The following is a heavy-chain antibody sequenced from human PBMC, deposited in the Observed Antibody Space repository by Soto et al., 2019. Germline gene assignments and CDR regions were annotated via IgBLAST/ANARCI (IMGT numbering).Heavy chain of an antibody. CDR3: ARYRISGSWSKFDY. V-gene: IGHV4-31*03. D-gene: IGHD6-13*01. CDR2: IFYTGST. Sequence: SETLSLTCTVPGGSINSDGYYWSWIRQHPGKGLEWIGKIFYTGSTSYNPSLKSRVTISVDTSKNQFSLKLTSVTAADTAVYYCARYRISGSWSKFDYWGQATRVTVSS. CDR1: GGSINSDGYY. J-gene: IGHJ4*02.